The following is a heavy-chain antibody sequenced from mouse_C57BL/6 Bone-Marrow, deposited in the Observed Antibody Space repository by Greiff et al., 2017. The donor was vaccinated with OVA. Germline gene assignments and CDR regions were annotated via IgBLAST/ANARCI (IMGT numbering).Heavy chain of an antibody. Sequence: EVQVVESGPGLVKPSQSLSLTCSVTGYSITSGYYWNWIRQFPGNKLEWMGYISYDGSNNYNPSLKNRISITRDTSKNQFFLKLNSVTTEDTATYYCATTRYAMDYWGQGTSVTVSS. CDR3: ATTRYAMDY. V-gene: IGHV3-6*01. CDR1: GYSITSGYY. J-gene: IGHJ4*01. CDR2: ISYDGSN.